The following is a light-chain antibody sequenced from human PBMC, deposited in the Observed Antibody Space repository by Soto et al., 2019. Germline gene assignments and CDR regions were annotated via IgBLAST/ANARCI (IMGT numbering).Light chain of an antibody. CDR2: GAS. CDR1: HSVTSSY. CDR3: KHYGSSPRN. V-gene: IGKV3-20*01. J-gene: IGKJ4*01. Sequence: EIVLTQSPGTLSLSPGERATLSCRASHSVTSSYLAWYQQKPGQAPRLLIYGASSRATGLPDRFSASGSGTDFTLTISRLEPEDFAVYYCKHYGSSPRNFGGGTKVEIK.